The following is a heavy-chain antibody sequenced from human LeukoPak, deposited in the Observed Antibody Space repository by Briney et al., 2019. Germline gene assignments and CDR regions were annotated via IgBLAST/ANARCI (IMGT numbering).Heavy chain of an antibody. CDR1: GGSISSSSYY. J-gene: IGHJ4*02. V-gene: IGHV4-39*07. D-gene: IGHD1-26*01. CDR3: AREAWDYSGSYGLFDY. CDR2: IYYSGST. Sequence: PSETLSLTCTVSGGSISSSSYYWGWIRQPPGKGLEWIGSIYYSGSTYYNPSLKSRVTISVDTSKNQSSLKLSSVTAADTAVYYCAREAWDYSGSYGLFDYWGQGTLVTVSS.